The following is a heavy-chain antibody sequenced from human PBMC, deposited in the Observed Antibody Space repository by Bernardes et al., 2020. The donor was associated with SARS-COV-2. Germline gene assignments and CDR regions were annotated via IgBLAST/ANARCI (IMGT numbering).Heavy chain of an antibody. D-gene: IGHD3-3*01. CDR3: VRGYYDGPFDN. Sequence: GGSLRLSCAASGFNFDDYGMSWVRPTPGKGLEWVSGIKWNGGSTGYADFVQGRFTISRDNAKNSLYLQMKSLRAEDTALYHCVRGYYDGPFDNWGQGTLVTVSS. CDR1: GFNFDDYG. V-gene: IGHV3-20*01. J-gene: IGHJ4*02. CDR2: IKWNGGST.